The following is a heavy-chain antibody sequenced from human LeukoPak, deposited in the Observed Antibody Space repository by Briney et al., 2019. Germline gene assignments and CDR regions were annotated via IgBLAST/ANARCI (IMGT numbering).Heavy chain of an antibody. J-gene: IGHJ4*02. CDR3: AKGAGWWGY. V-gene: IGHV4-59*01. D-gene: IGHD2-8*02. CDR1: GDSISSYY. Sequence: SETLSLTCTVSGDSISSYYWSWIRQPPGKGLEWIGYIYHSGNTNSNPSLKSRVTISVDTTKNQFSLRLNSVTAADTAVYYCAKGAGWWGYWGQGTLVTVSS. CDR2: IYHSGNT.